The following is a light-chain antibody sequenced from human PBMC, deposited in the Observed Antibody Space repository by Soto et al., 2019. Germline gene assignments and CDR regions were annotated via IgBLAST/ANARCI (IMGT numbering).Light chain of an antibody. Sequence: QSVLTQPPSVSGAPGQRVTISCTGSSSNIGAGYDVHWYQQLPGTAPKLLIYGNSNRPSGVPDRFSGSKSGTSASLAITGLQADDEADYYFQSYDSSLTLRVFGTGTKLTVL. CDR2: GNS. CDR3: QSYDSSLTLRV. CDR1: SSNIGAGYD. J-gene: IGLJ1*01. V-gene: IGLV1-40*01.